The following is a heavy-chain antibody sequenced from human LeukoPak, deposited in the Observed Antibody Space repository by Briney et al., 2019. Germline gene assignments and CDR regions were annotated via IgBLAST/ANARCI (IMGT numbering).Heavy chain of an antibody. Sequence: GASVKVSCKASGYSFTSYDINWVRQATGQGLEWMGWMNPNSGNTGYAQKFQGRVTMTRNTSISTAYMELSSLRSEDTAVYYCARPIYSSSWYRSPHFDLWGRGTLVTVSS. CDR2: MNPNSGNT. CDR3: ARPIYSSSWYRSPHFDL. CDR1: GYSFTSYD. J-gene: IGHJ2*01. D-gene: IGHD6-13*01. V-gene: IGHV1-8*01.